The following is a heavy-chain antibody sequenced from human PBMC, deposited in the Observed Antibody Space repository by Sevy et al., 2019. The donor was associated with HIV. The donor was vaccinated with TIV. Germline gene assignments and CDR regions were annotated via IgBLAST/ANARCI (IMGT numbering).Heavy chain of an antibody. CDR3: ARDVMITFGGVIVPFDY. V-gene: IGHV1-2*02. J-gene: IGHJ4*02. D-gene: IGHD3-16*02. CDR1: GYTFTGYY. CDR2: INPNSGGT. Sequence: ASVKVSCKASGYTFTGYYMHWVRQAPGQGIEWMGWINPNSGGTNYAQKFQGRVTMTRDTSISTAYMELSRLRSDDTAVYYCARDVMITFGGVIVPFDYWGQRTLVTVSS.